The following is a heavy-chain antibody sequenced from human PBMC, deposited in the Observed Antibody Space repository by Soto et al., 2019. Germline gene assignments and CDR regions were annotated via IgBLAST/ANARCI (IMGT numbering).Heavy chain of an antibody. Sequence: SETLSLTCAVYGGSFSGYYWSWIRQPPGKGLEWIGEINHSGSTNYNPSLKSRVTISVDTSKNQFSLKLSSVTAADTAVYYCAGRRVVLMVYAIPAGQHFLYWGQGTLVTVSS. D-gene: IGHD2-8*01. CDR3: AGRRVVLMVYAIPAGQHFLY. V-gene: IGHV4-34*01. J-gene: IGHJ4*02. CDR2: INHSGST. CDR1: GGSFSGYY.